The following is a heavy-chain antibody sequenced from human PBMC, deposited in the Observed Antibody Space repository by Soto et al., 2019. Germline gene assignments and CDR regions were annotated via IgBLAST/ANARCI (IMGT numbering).Heavy chain of an antibody. V-gene: IGHV3-48*01. CDR3: ARDSMTGLNWFDP. CDR1: GFTFSSYS. CDR2: ISSSSSTI. D-gene: IGHD3-9*01. Sequence: EVQLVESGGGLVQPGGSLRLSCAASGFTFSSYSMNWVRQAPGKGLEWVSYISSSSSTIYYAESVKGRFTISRDNAKNSLYLQMNSLRAEDTAVYYCARDSMTGLNWFDPWGQGTLVTVSS. J-gene: IGHJ5*02.